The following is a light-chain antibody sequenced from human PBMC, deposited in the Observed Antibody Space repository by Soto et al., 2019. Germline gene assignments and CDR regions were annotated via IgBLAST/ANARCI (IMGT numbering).Light chain of an antibody. V-gene: IGKV3-11*01. Sequence: EIVLTQSPATLPLSPGERATLSCRASQSVSSSLLRYQQKPAQAPRLLIYDASSRATGIPARFSGSGSGTDFTLTISSLEPEDFAIYYCQQRRNWPLTFGPGTKVDIK. CDR2: DAS. CDR3: QQRRNWPLT. J-gene: IGKJ3*01. CDR1: QSVSSS.